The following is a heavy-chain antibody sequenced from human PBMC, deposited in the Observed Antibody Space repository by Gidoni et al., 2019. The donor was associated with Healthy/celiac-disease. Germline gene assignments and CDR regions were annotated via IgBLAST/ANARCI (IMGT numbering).Heavy chain of an antibody. CDR2: ISGSGGST. CDR3: AKDEDSSGREAFDI. D-gene: IGHD6-19*01. CDR1: GFPFSSYA. J-gene: IGHJ3*02. Sequence: EVQLLESGGGLVQPGGSLRLSCSASGFPFSSYAMSWVRQAPGKGLEGVSAISGSGGSTYYADSVKGRSTISRDNSKNTLYLKMNSLRAEDTAVYYCAKDEDSSGREAFDIWGQGTMVTVSS. V-gene: IGHV3-23*01.